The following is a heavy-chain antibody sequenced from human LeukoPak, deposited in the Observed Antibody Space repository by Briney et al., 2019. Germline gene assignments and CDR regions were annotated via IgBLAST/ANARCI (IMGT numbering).Heavy chain of an antibody. CDR3: ASNSWYGDAFDI. Sequence: SETLSLTCTVSGGSISSYYWSWIRQPPGKGLEWIGYIYYSGSTNYNPSLKSRVTISVDTSKNQFSLKLSSVTAADTAVYYCASNSWYGDAFDIWGQGTMVTVSS. J-gene: IGHJ3*02. CDR2: IYYSGST. V-gene: IGHV4-59*01. CDR1: GGSISSYY. D-gene: IGHD6-13*01.